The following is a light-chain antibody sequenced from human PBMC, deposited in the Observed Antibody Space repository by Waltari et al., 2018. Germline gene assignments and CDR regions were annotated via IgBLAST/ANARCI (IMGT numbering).Light chain of an antibody. CDR1: QGVSSY. V-gene: IGKV3D-11*01. CDR3: QHRSDWPLT. CDR2: DAS. Sequence: EIVLTQSPATLSLSPGERATLSCRASQGVSSYLAWHQQKPGQAPRLLLYDASNRATGIQARFSGSGSGTDFTLTITSLEPEDFTVYYCQHRSDWPLTFGGGTKVEIK. J-gene: IGKJ4*01.